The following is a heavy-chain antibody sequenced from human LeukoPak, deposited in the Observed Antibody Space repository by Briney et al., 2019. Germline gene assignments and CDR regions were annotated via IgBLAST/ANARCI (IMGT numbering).Heavy chain of an antibody. J-gene: IGHJ6*04. CDR3: AELGITMIGGV. CDR2: ISRTSTYI. CDR1: GFTLSYFG. D-gene: IGHD3-10*02. V-gene: IGHV3-21*01. Sequence: RAGGSLRLSCAASGFTLSYFGMNWVRQVPGKGLEWVSSISRTSTYIYYADSVKGRFTISRDNAKNSLYLQMNSLRAEDTAVYYCAELGITMIGGVWGKGTTVTISS.